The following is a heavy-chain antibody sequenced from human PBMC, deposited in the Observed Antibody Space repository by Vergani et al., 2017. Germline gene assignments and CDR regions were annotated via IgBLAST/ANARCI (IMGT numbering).Heavy chain of an antibody. CDR1: GFTFSSYG. Sequence: VQLVESGGGLVQPGGSLRLSCAASGFTFSSYGMHWVRQAPGKGLEWVAVISYDGSNKYYADSVKGRFTISRDNSKNTLYLQMNSLRAEDTAVYYCGTDIVVVPAAIDAFDIWGQGKMVTVSS. CDR2: ISYDGSNK. V-gene: IGHV3-30*03. D-gene: IGHD2-2*01. J-gene: IGHJ3*02. CDR3: GTDIVVVPAAIDAFDI.